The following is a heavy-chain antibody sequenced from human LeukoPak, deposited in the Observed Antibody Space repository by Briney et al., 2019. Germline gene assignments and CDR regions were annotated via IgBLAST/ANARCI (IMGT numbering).Heavy chain of an antibody. Sequence: GASVKVSCKASGYTFTGYYMHWVRQAPGQGLEWMGRINPNSGGTNYAQKFQGRVTMTRDTSISTAYMELGRLRSDDTAVYYCASTEYYYDSSGYYTRYYYGMDVWGQGTTVTVSS. V-gene: IGHV1-2*06. J-gene: IGHJ6*02. CDR1: GYTFTGYY. CDR2: INPNSGGT. CDR3: ASTEYYYDSSGYYTRYYYGMDV. D-gene: IGHD3-22*01.